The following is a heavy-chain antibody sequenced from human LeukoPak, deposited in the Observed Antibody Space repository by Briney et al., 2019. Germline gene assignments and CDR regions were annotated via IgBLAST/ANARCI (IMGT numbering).Heavy chain of an antibody. V-gene: IGHV4-34*01. CDR2: INHSGST. Sequence: PSETLSLTCAVYGGSFSGYYWSWIRQPPGKGLEWIGEINHSGSTNYNPSLKSRVTISVDTSKNQFSLKLSSVTAADTAVYYCARRKRASCLDYWGQGTLVTVSS. CDR1: GGSFSGYY. CDR3: ARRKRASCLDY. D-gene: IGHD2-2*01. J-gene: IGHJ4*02.